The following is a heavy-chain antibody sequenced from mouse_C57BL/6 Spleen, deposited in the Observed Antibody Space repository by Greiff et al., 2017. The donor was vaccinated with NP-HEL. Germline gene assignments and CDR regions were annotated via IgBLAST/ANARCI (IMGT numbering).Heavy chain of an antibody. V-gene: IGHV3-1*01. CDR1: GYSITSGYD. J-gene: IGHJ3*01. CDR2: ISYSGST. CDR3: ARGGAAQAPWFAY. Sequence: EVHLVESGPGMVKPSQSLSLTCTVTGYSITSGYDWHWIRHFPGNKLEWMGYISYSGSTNYNPSLKSRISITHDTSKNHFFLKLNSVTTEDTATYYCARGGAAQAPWFAYWGQGTLVTVSA. D-gene: IGHD3-2*02.